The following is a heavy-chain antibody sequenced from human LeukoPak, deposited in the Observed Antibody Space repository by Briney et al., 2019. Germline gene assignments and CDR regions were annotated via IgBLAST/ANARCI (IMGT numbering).Heavy chain of an antibody. Sequence: PGGSLRLSCAASGFTVSSNYMSWVRQAPGKGLEWLSHISRSGRTIHYADSVKGRFTASRDTAKNSLYLQMNDLRVEDTAVYFCAKDLTGAYGFDFWGQGTMVTVSS. CDR1: GFTVSSNY. D-gene: IGHD7-27*01. J-gene: IGHJ3*01. CDR2: ISRSGRTI. V-gene: IGHV3-11*04. CDR3: AKDLTGAYGFDF.